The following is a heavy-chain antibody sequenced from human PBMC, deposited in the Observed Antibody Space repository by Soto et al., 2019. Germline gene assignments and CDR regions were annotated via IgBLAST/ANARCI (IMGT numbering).Heavy chain of an antibody. Sequence: LGESLKISCAASGFMFSNHGVHWVRQAPGKGLEWVAVIWSDGNNRYYADSVKGRFIISRDDSKNSLYLQMNSLRTEDTALYYCARYSGSSTRAFDIWGQGTMVTVSS. D-gene: IGHD1-26*01. CDR3: ARYSGSSTRAFDI. CDR2: IWSDGNNR. CDR1: GFMFSNHG. J-gene: IGHJ3*02. V-gene: IGHV3-33*01.